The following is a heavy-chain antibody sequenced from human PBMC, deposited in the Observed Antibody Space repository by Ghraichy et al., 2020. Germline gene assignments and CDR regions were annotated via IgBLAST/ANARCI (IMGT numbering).Heavy chain of an antibody. Sequence: GESLNISCAASGFTFSSYWMNWVRQAPGKGLEWVANIKQDGSEKYYVDSVKGRFTISRDNAKNSLYLQMDSLRAEDTAVYYCVRLSDDSWGRGTLVTVSS. J-gene: IGHJ5*02. CDR3: VRLSDDS. CDR1: GFTFSSYW. V-gene: IGHV3-7*01. CDR2: IKQDGSEK. D-gene: IGHD3-16*01.